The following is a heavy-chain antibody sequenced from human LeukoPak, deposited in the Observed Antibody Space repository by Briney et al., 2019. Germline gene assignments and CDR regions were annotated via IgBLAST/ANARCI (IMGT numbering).Heavy chain of an antibody. D-gene: IGHD3-3*01. Sequence: SETLSLTCTVSGGSISSSSYYWGWIRQPAGKGLEWIGTMYYSGSTYYNPSLNSRVTISVDKSKNQFSLKLSSVTAADTAVYYCARRGVRFLEWSGTYFDYWGQGTLVTVSS. CDR3: ARRGVRFLEWSGTYFDY. CDR2: MYYSGST. CDR1: GGSISSSSYY. J-gene: IGHJ4*02. V-gene: IGHV4-39*07.